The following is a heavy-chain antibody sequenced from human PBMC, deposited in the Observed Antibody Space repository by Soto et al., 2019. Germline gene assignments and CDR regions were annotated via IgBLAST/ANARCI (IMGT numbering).Heavy chain of an antibody. CDR2: ISGSGGST. Sequence: SGGSLRLSCAASGFTFSSYAMSWVRQAPGKGLEWVSAISGSGGSTYYADSVKGRFTISRDNSKNTLYLQMNSLRAEDTAVYYCAKGGLYGDYPFDYWGQGTLVTVSS. CDR1: GFTFSSYA. V-gene: IGHV3-23*01. D-gene: IGHD4-17*01. J-gene: IGHJ4*02. CDR3: AKGGLYGDYPFDY.